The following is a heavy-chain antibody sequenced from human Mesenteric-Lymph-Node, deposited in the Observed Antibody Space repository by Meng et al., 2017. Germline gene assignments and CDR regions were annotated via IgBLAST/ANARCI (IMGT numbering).Heavy chain of an antibody. CDR1: GGSISSYF. D-gene: IGHD4-17*01. J-gene: IGHJ4*02. V-gene: IGHV4-59*01. CDR3: ARESFDYGVDY. Sequence: SETLSLTCTISGGSISSYFWSWIRQTPGKGLEWIAYVHFTGRTKYNPSLKSRVTISVDTNNQFSLKLSSVTAADTAVYYCARESFDYGVDYWGQGTLVTVSS. CDR2: VHFTGRT.